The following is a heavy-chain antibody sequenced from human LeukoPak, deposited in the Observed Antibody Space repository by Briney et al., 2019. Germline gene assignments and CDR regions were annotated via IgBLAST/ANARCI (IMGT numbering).Heavy chain of an antibody. D-gene: IGHD3-3*01. CDR2: IIPIFGTA. CDR1: GGTFSSYG. V-gene: IGHV1-69*13. Sequence: SVKVSCKASGGTFSSYGISWVRQAPGQGLEWMGGIIPIFGTANYAQKFQGRVTITADESTSTAYMELSSLRSEDTAVYYCARVSSRRHLLEWLPSDYYYYYMDVWGKGTTVTVSS. CDR3: ARVSSRRHLLEWLPSDYYYYYMDV. J-gene: IGHJ6*03.